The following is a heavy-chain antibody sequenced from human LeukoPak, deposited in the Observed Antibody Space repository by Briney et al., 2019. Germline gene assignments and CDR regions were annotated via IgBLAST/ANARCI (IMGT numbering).Heavy chain of an antibody. CDR2: IYYSGNT. D-gene: IGHD6-13*01. CDR3: ARGGVTTRWYADAY. Sequence: PSETLSLTCTVSGGSLHTYYWTWIRQPPGKALEYIGYIYYSGNTNYNPSLKSRVSISVDTSKNQFSLNLASVTAADTAVYYCARGGVTTRWYADAYWGQGTLVTVPS. CDR1: GGSLHTYY. V-gene: IGHV4-59*01. J-gene: IGHJ4*02.